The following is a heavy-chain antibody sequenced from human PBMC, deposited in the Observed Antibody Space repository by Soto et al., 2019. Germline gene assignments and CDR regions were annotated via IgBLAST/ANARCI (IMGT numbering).Heavy chain of an antibody. Sequence: EVQLVESGGGLVQPGGSLRLSCAASGFTVSSNYMSWVRQAPGKGLEWVSVIYSGGSTCYADSVKGRFTISRDNSKNTLYLQMNSLRAEDTAVYYCARGLYSGWHYFDYWGQGTLVTVSS. CDR2: IYSGGST. D-gene: IGHD5-12*01. J-gene: IGHJ4*02. CDR1: GFTVSSNY. CDR3: ARGLYSGWHYFDY. V-gene: IGHV3-66*01.